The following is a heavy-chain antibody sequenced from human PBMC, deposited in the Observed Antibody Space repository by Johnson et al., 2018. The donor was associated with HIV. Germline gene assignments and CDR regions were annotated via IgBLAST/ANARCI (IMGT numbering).Heavy chain of an antibody. CDR3: AKDLEHILTYTFDI. J-gene: IGHJ3*02. CDR2: IRYDGSNN. Sequence: QVQLLESGGGVVQPGRSLRLSCAASGFTFSNYGMHWVRQAPGKGLEWVAFIRYDGSNNYYGDSVKGRFTISRDNSKNTLHLQMNSLRADDTAVYYCAKDLEHILTYTFDIWGQGTMVTVSS. D-gene: IGHD2-21*01. CDR1: GFTFSNYG. V-gene: IGHV3-30*02.